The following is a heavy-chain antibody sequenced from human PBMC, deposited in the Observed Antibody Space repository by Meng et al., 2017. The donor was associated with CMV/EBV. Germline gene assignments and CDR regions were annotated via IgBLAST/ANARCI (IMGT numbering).Heavy chain of an antibody. V-gene: IGHV3-74*01. J-gene: IGHJ4*02. CDR1: SYW. CDR2: ISGDGSSK. CDR3: AREDVLRFLEWLSGRQPPDY. Sequence: SYWMHWVRQAPGKGLVCVSSISGDGSSKSYADSVRGRFTISRDSAKNTLYLQMNSLRAEDTAVYYCAREDVLRFLEWLSGRQPPDYWGQGTLVTVSS. D-gene: IGHD3-3*01.